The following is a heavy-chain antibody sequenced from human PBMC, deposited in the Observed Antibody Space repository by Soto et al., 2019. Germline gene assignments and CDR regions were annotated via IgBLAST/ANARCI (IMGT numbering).Heavy chain of an antibody. CDR3: ARREIQGPIDY. CDR2: IYYSGTT. V-gene: IGHV4-28*01. J-gene: IGHJ4*02. D-gene: IGHD1-26*01. Sequence: QVQLQESGPGLVKPSDTLSLTCAVSGYSISSSNWWGWIRPPPGKGLEWVGYIYYSGTTYYNQSLKSRVTMSVDTSKNQFSLKLTSVTAVDTAVYYCARREIQGPIDYWGQGTLVTVSS. CDR1: GYSISSSNW.